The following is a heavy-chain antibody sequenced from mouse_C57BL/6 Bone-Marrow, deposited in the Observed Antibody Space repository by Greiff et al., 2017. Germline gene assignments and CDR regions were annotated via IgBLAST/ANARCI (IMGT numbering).Heavy chain of an antibody. J-gene: IGHJ3*02. CDR2: FHPYNDDT. Sequence: HVQLKQSGAELVKPGASVKMSCKASGYTFTTYPMAWMRQNQGKSLEWIANFHPYNDDTKYNDKFKGKATLTVEKSSSTVYLELSRLKSDDSAVDYGGGGGRGFGDWGQGTLVTVSA. D-gene: IGHD1-1*02. CDR1: GYTFTTYP. V-gene: IGHV1-47*01. CDR3: GGGGRGFGD.